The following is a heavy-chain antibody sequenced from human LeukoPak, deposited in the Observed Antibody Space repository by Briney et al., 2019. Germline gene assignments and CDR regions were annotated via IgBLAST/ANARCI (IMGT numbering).Heavy chain of an antibody. Sequence: SQTLSLTCTVSRGSISSGGYYWSWIRQHPGKGLEWIGYIYYSGSTYYNPSLKSRVTILVDTSKNQFSLKLSSVTAADTAVYYCARVIWNDGYYGMDVWGKGTTVTVSS. CDR2: IYYSGST. V-gene: IGHV4-31*03. J-gene: IGHJ6*04. D-gene: IGHD1-1*01. CDR1: RGSISSGGYY. CDR3: ARVIWNDGYYGMDV.